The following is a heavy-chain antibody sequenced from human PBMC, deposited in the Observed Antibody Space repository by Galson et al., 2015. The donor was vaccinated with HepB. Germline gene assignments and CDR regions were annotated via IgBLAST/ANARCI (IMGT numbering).Heavy chain of an antibody. CDR1: GFAFDSHA. D-gene: IGHD5-18*01. J-gene: IGHJ5*01. Sequence: SLRLSCAASGFAFDSHAMSWVRQAPGRGLEWISGISGNDESTFYADSVKGRFTVSRDNSNNMLCLQMNSLRAEDAGLYFCAKGYGLFDSWGQGILVTVSS. V-gene: IGHV3-23*01. CDR2: ISGNDEST. CDR3: AKGYGLFDS.